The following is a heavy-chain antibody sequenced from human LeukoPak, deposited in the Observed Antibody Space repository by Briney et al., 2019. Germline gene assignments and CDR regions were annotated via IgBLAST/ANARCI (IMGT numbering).Heavy chain of an antibody. Sequence: PGGSLRLSCAVSGFTFGSCAMSWVRQAPGKGLEWVSAISGSGGSTYYADSVKGRFTISRDNSKNTLYLQMNSLRAEDTAVYYCAKDKYYGSGSYYNGGVNDYWGQGTLVTVSS. CDR1: GFTFGSCA. D-gene: IGHD3-10*01. CDR2: ISGSGGST. V-gene: IGHV3-23*01. J-gene: IGHJ4*02. CDR3: AKDKYYGSGSYYNGGVNDY.